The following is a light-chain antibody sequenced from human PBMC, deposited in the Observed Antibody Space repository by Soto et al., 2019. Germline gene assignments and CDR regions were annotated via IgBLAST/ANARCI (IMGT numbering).Light chain of an antibody. V-gene: IGKV3-11*01. J-gene: IGKJ5*01. CDR3: QKHSQWPIT. CDR1: QSVSSY. CDR2: DES. Sequence: VLTQSPATLSLSAGDSATLYCRASQSVSSYLAWYQQKTGQAPRLLIYDESNRATGIPDRLSGSGSGTELNLTINSLQSEDFAVYFCQKHSQWPITFGQGTRLEIK.